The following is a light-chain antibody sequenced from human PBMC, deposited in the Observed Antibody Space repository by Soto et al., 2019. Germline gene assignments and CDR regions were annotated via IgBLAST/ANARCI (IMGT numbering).Light chain of an antibody. CDR1: SSDVGGSNY. CDR2: EVS. J-gene: IGLJ1*01. V-gene: IGLV2-14*01. Sequence: QSVLTQPASVSGSPGQSITISCTGTSSDVGGSNYVSWYQQYPGKAPKLMIFEVSNRPSGVSNRFSGSKSGNTASLTISGLQAEDEADYYCSSYTSISTSVFGSGTKLTVL. CDR3: SSYTSISTSV.